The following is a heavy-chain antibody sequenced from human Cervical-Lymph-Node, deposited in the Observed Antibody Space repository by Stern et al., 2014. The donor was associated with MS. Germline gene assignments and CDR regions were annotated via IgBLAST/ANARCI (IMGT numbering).Heavy chain of an antibody. CDR3: AKARYVQALSDAFDI. CDR2: IYPGDSDT. Sequence: VQLGQSGAEVKKPGESLKISCEGSGFSFTTHWIAWVRQMPGAGLEWMGIIYPGDSDTRYSPSFQGLVTISAAKPNNTPSLQSNSLTASDTAMYYCAKARYVQALSDAFDIWGQGTMVTVSS. J-gene: IGHJ3*02. CDR1: GFSFTTHW. V-gene: IGHV5-51*04. D-gene: IGHD2-2*01.